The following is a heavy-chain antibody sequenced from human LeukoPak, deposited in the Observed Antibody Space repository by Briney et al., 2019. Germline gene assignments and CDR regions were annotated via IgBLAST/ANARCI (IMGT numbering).Heavy chain of an antibody. CDR3: ARGGVGYCSSTSCRKNWFDP. CDR1: GYSISSGYY. D-gene: IGHD2-2*03. CDR2: IYHSGST. J-gene: IGHJ5*02. Sequence: SETLSLTCTVSGYSISSGYYWGWIRQPPGKGLEWIGSIYHSGSTYYNPSLKSRVTISVDTSKNQFSLKLSSVTAADTAVYYCARGGVGYCSSTSCRKNWFDPWGQGTLVTVYS. V-gene: IGHV4-38-2*02.